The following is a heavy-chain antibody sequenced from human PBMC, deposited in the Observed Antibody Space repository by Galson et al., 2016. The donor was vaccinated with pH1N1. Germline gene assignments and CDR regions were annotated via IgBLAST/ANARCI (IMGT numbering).Heavy chain of an antibody. CDR2: IKEDGSGT. CDR3: ARAIGSRSAY. Sequence: SLRLSCAASGFTFSNYWMHWVRRVPGKGLEWVANIKEDGSGTYYVDSVRGRFTISRDNAKNSLYLQMNSLRDEDTALYYCARAIGSRSAYWGQGTLSPSLQ. D-gene: IGHD3-16*02. CDR1: GFTFSNYW. J-gene: IGHJ4*02. V-gene: IGHV3-7*01.